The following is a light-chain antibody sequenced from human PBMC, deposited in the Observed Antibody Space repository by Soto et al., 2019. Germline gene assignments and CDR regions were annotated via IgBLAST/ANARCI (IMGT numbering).Light chain of an antibody. CDR2: ATS. J-gene: IGKJ5*01. CDR1: QSVDSTY. V-gene: IGKV3D-15*01. Sequence: EIVLTQSPGTLSLSPGERATLSCGASQSVDSTYLAWYQQKPDQSPRLLIYATSTRAAGIPDRFSGSGSGTEFTLTISSLQSEDFAVYYCQQYNNWPITFGQGTRLEI. CDR3: QQYNNWPIT.